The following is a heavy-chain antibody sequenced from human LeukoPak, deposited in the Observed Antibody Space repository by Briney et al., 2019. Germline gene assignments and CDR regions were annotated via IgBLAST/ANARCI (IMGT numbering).Heavy chain of an antibody. J-gene: IGHJ4*02. CDR3: AKDRESIAARPEVFDY. CDR1: GFTFSSYG. V-gene: IGHV3-30*18. CDR2: ISYDGSNK. D-gene: IGHD6-6*01. Sequence: GRSLRLSCAASGFTFSSYGMHWVRQAPGKGLEWVAVISYDGSNKYYADSVKGRFTISRDNSKNTLYLQMNSLRAEDTAAYYCAKDRESIAARPEVFDYWGQGTLVTVSS.